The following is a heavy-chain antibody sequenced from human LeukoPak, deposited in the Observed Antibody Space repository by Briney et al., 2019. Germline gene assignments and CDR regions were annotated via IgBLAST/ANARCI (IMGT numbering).Heavy chain of an antibody. CDR3: ATIGTGDCRDDS. D-gene: IGHD2-21*01. CDR1: GFTFSSYS. V-gene: IGHV3-21*01. Sequence: PGGSLRLSCAASGFTFSSYSMNWVRQAPGKGLEWVSSISRSSSYIYYADSVKGRFTISRDNAKNSLYLQMNSLRAEDTDVYYCATIGTGDCRDDSWGQGTLVTVSS. J-gene: IGHJ5*01. CDR2: ISRSSSYI.